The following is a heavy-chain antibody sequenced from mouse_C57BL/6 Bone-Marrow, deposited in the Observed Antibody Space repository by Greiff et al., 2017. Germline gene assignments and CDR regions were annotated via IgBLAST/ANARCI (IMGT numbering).Heavy chain of an antibody. Sequence: QVQLQQPGAELVKPGASVKLSCKASGYTFTSYWMHWVKQRPGRGLEWIGRIDPNSGGTKYNEKFKSKATLTVAQPSSTAYLPLRSLTSEDAAVYYSARWGYYGSSYDWYFDVWGTGTTVTVSS. D-gene: IGHD1-1*01. CDR2: IDPNSGGT. J-gene: IGHJ1*03. CDR1: GYTFTSYW. V-gene: IGHV1-72*01. CDR3: ARWGYYGSSYDWYFDV.